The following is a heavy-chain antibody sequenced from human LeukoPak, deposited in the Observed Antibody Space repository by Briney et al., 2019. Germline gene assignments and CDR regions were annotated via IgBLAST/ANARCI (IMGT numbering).Heavy chain of an antibody. CDR2: IYYSGST. J-gene: IGHJ5*02. CDR1: GGSISSYY. Sequence: PSETLSLTCTVSGGSISSYYWSWIRQPPGKGLEWIGYIYYSGSTNYNPSLKSRVTISVDTSKNQFSLKLSSVTAADTAVYYCARSSYRSGVVTSEGWFDTWGQGTLVTVSS. V-gene: IGHV4-59*01. D-gene: IGHD4-23*01. CDR3: ARSSYRSGVVTSEGWFDT.